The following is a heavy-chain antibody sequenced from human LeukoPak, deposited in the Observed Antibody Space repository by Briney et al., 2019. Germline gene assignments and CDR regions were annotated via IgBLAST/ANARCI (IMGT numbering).Heavy chain of an antibody. D-gene: IGHD3-3*01. CDR2: ICTSGST. J-gene: IGHJ6*02. CDR1: GGSISSYC. V-gene: IGHV4-4*07. CDR3: ARDDWSHDFWSGYGMDV. Sequence: SETLSLTCTVSGGSISSYCWSWIRQPAGKGLEWIGRICTSGSTNYNPFLKSRVTMSVDTSKNQFSLKLGSVTAADTAVYYCARDDWSHDFWSGYGMDVWGQGTTVTVSS.